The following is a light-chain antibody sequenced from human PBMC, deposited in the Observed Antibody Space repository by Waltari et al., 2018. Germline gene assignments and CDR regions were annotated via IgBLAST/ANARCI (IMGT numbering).Light chain of an antibody. V-gene: IGKV3-15*01. CDR1: QYVSTN. Sequence: TVMTQATATLSVFPGERATLSCRASQYVSTNLAWYQQKPGQSPRLLIYSASARATGVPARFGGSGSGTQFTLTINSVQSEDVALYYCQQYNNWPPITFGQGTRVQIK. J-gene: IGKJ5*01. CDR3: QQYNNWPPIT. CDR2: SAS.